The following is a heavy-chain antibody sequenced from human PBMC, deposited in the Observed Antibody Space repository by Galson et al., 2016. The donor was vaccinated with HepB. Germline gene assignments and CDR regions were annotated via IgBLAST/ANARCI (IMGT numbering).Heavy chain of an antibody. CDR1: GASISCYY. Sequence: ETLSFTCTVSGASISCYYLTWIRQPPGKGLEWIGHIYYTGRTNYNPSLKSRVTISVDTSKNQFSLKVSTVTAADTAVYYCARDASGGWYGFHHGLDGWGQGTTVTVSS. CDR3: ARDASGGWYGFHHGLDG. D-gene: IGHD6-19*01. V-gene: IGHV4-59*01. J-gene: IGHJ6*02. CDR2: IYYTGRT.